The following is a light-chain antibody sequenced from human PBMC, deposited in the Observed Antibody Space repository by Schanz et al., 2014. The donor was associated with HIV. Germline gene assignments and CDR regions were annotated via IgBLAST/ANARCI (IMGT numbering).Light chain of an antibody. V-gene: IGLV2-14*03. CDR1: SSDIGAFDY. CDR3: SSYTSSSPWV. Sequence: QSALTQPASVSGSPGQSITISCSGTSSDIGAFDYVSWYQQYPGKAPKLIVYGVSDRPSGLSYRFSGSKSGNTASLAISDLQAADEADYYCSSYTSSSPWVFGGGTKLTVL. CDR2: GVS. J-gene: IGLJ3*02.